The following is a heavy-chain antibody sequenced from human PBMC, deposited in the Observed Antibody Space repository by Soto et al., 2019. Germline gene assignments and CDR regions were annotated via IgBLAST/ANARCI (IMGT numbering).Heavy chain of an antibody. J-gene: IGHJ6*02. CDR2: IYHSGST. CDR1: GDSISSSNW. D-gene: IGHD3-10*01. V-gene: IGHV4-4*02. Sequence: PSETLSLTCTVSGDSISSSNWWSWVRQPPGKGLEWVGEIYHSGSTNYNPSLKSRVTISVDKSKNQFSLKLSSVTAADTAVYYCARDSPYYGSGSYYGLDVWGQGTTVTVSS. CDR3: ARDSPYYGSGSYYGLDV.